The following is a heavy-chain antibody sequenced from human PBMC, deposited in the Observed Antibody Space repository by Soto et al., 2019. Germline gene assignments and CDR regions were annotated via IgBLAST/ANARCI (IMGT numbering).Heavy chain of an antibody. CDR2: INHSGST. J-gene: IGHJ3*02. CDR1: GGSFSGYY. CDR3: ARGLRVGDAFDI. Sequence: SETLSLTCAVYGGSFSGYYWSWIRQPPGKGLEWIGEINHSGSTNYNPSLKSRVTISVDTSENQFSLKLGSVTAADTAVYYCARGLRVGDAFDIWGQGTMVTVSS. V-gene: IGHV4-34*01. D-gene: IGHD1-26*01.